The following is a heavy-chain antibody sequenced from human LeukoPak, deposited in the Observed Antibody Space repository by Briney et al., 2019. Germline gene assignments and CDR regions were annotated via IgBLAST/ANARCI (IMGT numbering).Heavy chain of an antibody. V-gene: IGHV3-30*02. CDR3: AKDREQWLVELDY. Sequence: GGSLRLSCAASGFTFSSHGIHWVRQTPGKGLEWVAIIRYDGSEKYYGDSVKGRFSISRDNARNTVHLQMNSLRDDDTAIYYCAKDREQWLVELDYWGQGTQVIVSS. J-gene: IGHJ4*02. CDR2: IRYDGSEK. CDR1: GFTFSSHG. D-gene: IGHD6-19*01.